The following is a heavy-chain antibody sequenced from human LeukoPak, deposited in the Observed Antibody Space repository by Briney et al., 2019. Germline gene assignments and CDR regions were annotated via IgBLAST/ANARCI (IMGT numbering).Heavy chain of an antibody. J-gene: IGHJ4*02. CDR1: GFTFSSYS. Sequence: GGSLRLSCAASGFTFSSYSMNCVRQAPGKGLEWVSSISSSSSYIYYADSVKGRFTISRDNSKNSLYLQMNSLRTEDTALYYCAKDIYYYGSGAGVDYWGQGTLVSVSS. CDR3: AKDIYYYGSGAGVDY. V-gene: IGHV3-21*04. D-gene: IGHD3-10*01. CDR2: ISSSSSYI.